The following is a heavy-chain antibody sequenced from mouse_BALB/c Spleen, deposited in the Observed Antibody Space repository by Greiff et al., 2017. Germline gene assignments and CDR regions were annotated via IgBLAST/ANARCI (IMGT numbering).Heavy chain of an antibody. V-gene: IGHV1S126*01. J-gene: IGHJ2*01. Sequence: QVQLKQSGPQLVRPGASVKISCKASGYSFTSYWMHWVKQRPGQGLEWIGMIGPSDSETRLNQKFKDKATLTVDKSSSTAYMQLSSPTSEDSAVYYCARDYGYVGDYWGQGTTLTVSS. CDR2: IGPSDSET. CDR3: ARDYGYVGDY. CDR1: GYSFTSYW. D-gene: IGHD1-2*01.